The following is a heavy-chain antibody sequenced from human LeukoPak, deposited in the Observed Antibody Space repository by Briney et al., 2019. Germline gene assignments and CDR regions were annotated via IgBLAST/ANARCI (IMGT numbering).Heavy chain of an antibody. CDR3: ARDREAAAVVLGYYYGMDV. CDR2: IIPIFGTA. V-gene: IGHV1-69*05. D-gene: IGHD6-13*01. J-gene: IGHJ6*02. CDR1: GGTFSSYA. Sequence: SVKVSCKASGGTFSSYAISWVRQAPGQGLEWMGGIIPIFGTANYAQKFQGRVTITTDESTSTAYMELSSLRSEDTAVYYCARDREAAAVVLGYYYGMDVWGQGTTVTVSS.